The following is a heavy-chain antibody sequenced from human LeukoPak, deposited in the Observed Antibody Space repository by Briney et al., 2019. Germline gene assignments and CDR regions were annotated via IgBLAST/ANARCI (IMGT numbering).Heavy chain of an antibody. J-gene: IGHJ5*02. CDR2: INSDGSST. CDR3: ARSYYGGNSRGLFDP. D-gene: IGHD4-23*01. Sequence: GGSLRLPCAASGFTFSSYWMHWVRQAPGKGLVWVSRINSDGSSTNNADSVKGRFTISRDNAKNTLYLQMNSLRAEDTAVYYCARSYYGGNSRGLFDPWGQGTLVTVSS. CDR1: GFTFSSYW. V-gene: IGHV3-74*01.